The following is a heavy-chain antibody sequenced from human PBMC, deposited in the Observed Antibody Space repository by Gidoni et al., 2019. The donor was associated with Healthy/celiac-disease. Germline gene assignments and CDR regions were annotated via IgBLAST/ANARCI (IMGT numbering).Heavy chain of an antibody. CDR3: ARQGYCSSTSCYEEFGFDY. CDR2: IWYDGSNK. Sequence: QVQLVESGGGVVQPGRSLRLSCAASGFTFSSYGMHWVRQAPGKGLEWVAVIWYDGSNKYYADSVKGRFTISRDNSKNTLYLQMNSLRAEDTAVYYCARQGYCSSTSCYEEFGFDYWGQGTLVTVSS. V-gene: IGHV3-33*01. J-gene: IGHJ4*02. D-gene: IGHD2-2*01. CDR1: GFTFSSYG.